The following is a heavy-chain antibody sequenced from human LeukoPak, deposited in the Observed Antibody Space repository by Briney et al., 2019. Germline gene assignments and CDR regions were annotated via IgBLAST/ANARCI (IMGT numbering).Heavy chain of an antibody. D-gene: IGHD6-19*01. Sequence: GRSLRLSCAASGFTFSSYGMHWVRQAPGKGLEWVAVISYDGSNKYYADSVKGRFTISRDNSKNTLYLQMNSLRAEDTAAYYCAKDLEQWLATGGVDYWGQGTLVTVSS. J-gene: IGHJ4*02. V-gene: IGHV3-30*18. CDR1: GFTFSSYG. CDR3: AKDLEQWLATGGVDY. CDR2: ISYDGSNK.